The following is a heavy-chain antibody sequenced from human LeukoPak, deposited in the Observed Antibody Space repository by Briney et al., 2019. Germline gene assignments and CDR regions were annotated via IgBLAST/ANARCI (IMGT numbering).Heavy chain of an antibody. Sequence: GGSLRLSCAASGFSFVNNAMGWVRQAPGKGLEWVSGICASGRCTFYAAPVRGRFTVSRDNFKNSLYLQMNNLRAEDTAVYYCAKYINVPGTQLLGDYWGQGALVTVSS. V-gene: IGHV3-23*01. CDR2: ICASGRCT. J-gene: IGHJ4*02. CDR1: GFSFVNNA. D-gene: IGHD1-1*01. CDR3: AKYINVPGTQLLGDY.